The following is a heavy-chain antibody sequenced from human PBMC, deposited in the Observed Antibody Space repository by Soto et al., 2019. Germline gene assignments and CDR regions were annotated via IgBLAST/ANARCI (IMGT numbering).Heavy chain of an antibody. CDR1: GFTFDDYA. V-gene: IGHV3-9*01. D-gene: IGHD2-2*01. Sequence: GGSLRLSCAASGFTFDDYAMHWVRQAPGKGLEWVSGISWNSGSIGYAASVKGRFTISRDNATKSLSLQMNSLRAEDTALYYCAKGRYCSSTSCYLGTPPDYWGQGTLVTVSS. CDR3: AKGRYCSSTSCYLGTPPDY. J-gene: IGHJ4*02. CDR2: ISWNSGSI.